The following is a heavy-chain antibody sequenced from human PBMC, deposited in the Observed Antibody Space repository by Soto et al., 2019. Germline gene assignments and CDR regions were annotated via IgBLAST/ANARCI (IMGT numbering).Heavy chain of an antibody. CDR2: ISAYNGNT. CDR1: GYTFTSYG. J-gene: IGHJ4*02. CDR3: ARTQGYCSSTSCPVTFDY. Sequence: QVQLVQSGAEVKKPGASVKVSCKASGYTFTSYGISWVRQAPGQGLEWMGWISAYNGNTNYAQKLQGRGTMTTDTSTSTAYMELRSLRSDDTAVYYCARTQGYCSSTSCPVTFDYWGQGTLVTVSS. V-gene: IGHV1-18*01. D-gene: IGHD2-2*01.